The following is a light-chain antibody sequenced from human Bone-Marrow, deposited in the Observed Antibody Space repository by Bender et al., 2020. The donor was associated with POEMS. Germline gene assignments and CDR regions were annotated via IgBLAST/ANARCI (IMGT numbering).Light chain of an antibody. CDR3: TSFTSSSTVL. J-gene: IGLJ2*01. Sequence: QSALTQPPSASGSPGQSVTISCTGTSSDVGAYKYVSWYQHHPGKAPKLVLYEVSNRPSGISNRFSGSKSGNTASLTISGLQAEDEADYYCTSFTSSSTVLFGAGTKVTVL. CDR1: SSDVGAYKY. V-gene: IGLV2-14*01. CDR2: EVS.